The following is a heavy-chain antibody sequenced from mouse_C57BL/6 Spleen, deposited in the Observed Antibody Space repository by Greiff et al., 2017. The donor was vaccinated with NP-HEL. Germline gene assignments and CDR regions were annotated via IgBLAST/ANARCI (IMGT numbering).Heavy chain of an antibody. CDR3: ARGEGYDGYYGFAY. V-gene: IGHV3-6*01. D-gene: IGHD2-3*01. CDR2: ISYDGSN. Sequence: EVKLQESGPGLVKPSQSLSLTCSVTGYSITSGYYWNWIRQFPGNKLEWMGYISYDGSNNYNPSLKNRISITRDTSKNQFFLKLNSVTTEDTATYYCARGEGYDGYYGFAYWGQGTLVTVSA. J-gene: IGHJ3*01. CDR1: GYSITSGYY.